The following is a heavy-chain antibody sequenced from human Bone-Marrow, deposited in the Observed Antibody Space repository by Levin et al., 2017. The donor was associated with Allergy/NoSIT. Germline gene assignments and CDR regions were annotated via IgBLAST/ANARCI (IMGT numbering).Heavy chain of an antibody. J-gene: IGHJ5*02. Sequence: GASVKVSCKSSGGNFNNYVINWVRQAPGQGLEWMGGITPISGTANYAHKFQGRLTITADESTTTSYLDLSSLTAEDTAIYYCARESCTTDICYNFKGWFDPWGQGTLVTVSS. CDR2: ITPISGTA. CDR3: ARESCTTDICYNFKGWFDP. V-gene: IGHV1-69*13. D-gene: IGHD2-8*01. CDR1: GGNFNNYV.